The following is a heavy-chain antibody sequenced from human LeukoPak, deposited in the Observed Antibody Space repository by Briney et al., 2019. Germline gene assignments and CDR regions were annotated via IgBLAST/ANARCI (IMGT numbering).Heavy chain of an antibody. CDR1: GYIFTSYA. CDR2: INTYNGNA. V-gene: IGHV1-18*01. CDR3: ARDLTHRRNYDNSGYQIVPAF. Sequence: ASVKVSCKTSGYIFTSYAITWVRQAPGQGLEWMAWINTYNGNANYAQNLQGRVTMTTDTSTSTAYMELRTLRSDDTAVYYCARDLTHRRNYDNSGYQIVPAFWGQGTLVTVSS. D-gene: IGHD3-22*01. J-gene: IGHJ4*02.